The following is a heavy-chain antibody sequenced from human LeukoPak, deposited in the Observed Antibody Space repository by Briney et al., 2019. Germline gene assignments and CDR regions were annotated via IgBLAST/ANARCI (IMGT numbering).Heavy chain of an antibody. J-gene: IGHJ4*02. V-gene: IGHV3-11*01. CDR1: GFTFSDYY. Sequence: GGSLRLSCAASGFTFSDYYMSWIRQAPGKGLEWVSYISSSGSTIYYADSVKGRFTISRDSAKNSLYLQMNSLRAEDTAVYYCARRVSSGWFYFDYWGQGTLVTVSS. D-gene: IGHD6-19*01. CDR2: ISSSGSTI. CDR3: ARRVSSGWFYFDY.